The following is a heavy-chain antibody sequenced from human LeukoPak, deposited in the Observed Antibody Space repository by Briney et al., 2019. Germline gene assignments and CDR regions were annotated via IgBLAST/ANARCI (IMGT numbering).Heavy chain of an antibody. CDR1: GFTVSSNY. CDR3: ARDDWGCSGGSCYAFDY. V-gene: IGHV3-66*01. CDR2: IYSGGST. Sequence: PGGSLRLSCAASGFTVSSNYMSWVRQAPGKGLEWVSVIYSGGSTYYADSVKGRFTISRDNSKNTLYLQMNSLRAEDTAVYYCARDDWGCSGGSCYAFDYWGQGTLVTVSS. D-gene: IGHD2-15*01. J-gene: IGHJ4*02.